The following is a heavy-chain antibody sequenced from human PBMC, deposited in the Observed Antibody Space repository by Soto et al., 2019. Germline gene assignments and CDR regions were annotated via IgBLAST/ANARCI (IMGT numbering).Heavy chain of an antibody. V-gene: IGHV4-4*02. D-gene: IGHD2-21*02. J-gene: IGHJ5*02. Sequence: SETLSLTCAVSGGSSSSSNLCSWVRQPPGKGLEWIGEIYYSGSTNYNPSLKSRVTISVDKSKNQFSLKLSSVTAADTAVYYCARHPSDFWFDPWGQGTLVTVSS. CDR3: ARHPSDFWFDP. CDR2: IYYSGST. CDR1: GGSSSSSNL.